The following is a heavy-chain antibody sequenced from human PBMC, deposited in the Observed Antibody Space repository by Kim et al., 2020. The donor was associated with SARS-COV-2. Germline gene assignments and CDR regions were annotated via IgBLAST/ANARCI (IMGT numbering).Heavy chain of an antibody. J-gene: IGHJ4*02. CDR3: ASGEYSSSLLDY. Sequence: GGSLRLSCAASGFTFSSYGMHWVRQAPGKGLEWVAVIWYDGSNKYYADSVKGRFTISRDNSKNTLYLQMNSLRAEDTAVYYCASGEYSSSLLDYWGQGTLVTVSS. D-gene: IGHD6-6*01. CDR1: GFTFSSYG. V-gene: IGHV3-33*01. CDR2: IWYDGSNK.